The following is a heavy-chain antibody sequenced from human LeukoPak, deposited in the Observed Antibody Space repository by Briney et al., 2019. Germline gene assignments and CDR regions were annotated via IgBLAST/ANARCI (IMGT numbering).Heavy chain of an antibody. J-gene: IGHJ4*02. V-gene: IGHV4-59*01. CDR1: GGSIRSYY. Sequence: SETLSLTCTVSGGSIRSYYWSWIRQPPGKGLEWIGSIYYSGSTNYNPSLKSRVTISVDTSKNQFSLNLSSVTAADTAVYYCARGGMATFYWGQGTLVTVSS. CDR3: ARGGMATFY. D-gene: IGHD5-24*01. CDR2: IYYSGST.